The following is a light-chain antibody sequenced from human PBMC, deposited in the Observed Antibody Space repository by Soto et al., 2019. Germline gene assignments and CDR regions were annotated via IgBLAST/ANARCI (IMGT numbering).Light chain of an antibody. J-gene: IGKJ1*01. V-gene: IGKV3-20*01. CDR3: QQYGSSPPWT. Sequence: EIVLTQSPGTLSLSPGERATLSCRPSQSISSYLAWYQQKPGQAPRLLIYGASSRATGIPDRFSGSGSGTDFTLTISRLEPEDFAVYYCQQYGSSPPWTFGQGTKVDIK. CDR2: GAS. CDR1: QSISSY.